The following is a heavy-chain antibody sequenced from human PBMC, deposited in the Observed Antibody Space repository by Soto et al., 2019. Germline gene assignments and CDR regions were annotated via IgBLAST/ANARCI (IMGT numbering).Heavy chain of an antibody. CDR2: VSPYNGNT. Sequence: SVNVSWKTSGYTFTDHGLSWVRQAPGQGLEWLGWVSPYNGNTKYAQKFQGRVTMTTDTSTRTPYMELRSLRPDDTAVYYCARVIAARPDYGMDVWGQGTTVTVSS. V-gene: IGHV1-18*01. CDR1: GYTFTDHG. CDR3: ARVIAARPDYGMDV. J-gene: IGHJ6*02. D-gene: IGHD6-6*01.